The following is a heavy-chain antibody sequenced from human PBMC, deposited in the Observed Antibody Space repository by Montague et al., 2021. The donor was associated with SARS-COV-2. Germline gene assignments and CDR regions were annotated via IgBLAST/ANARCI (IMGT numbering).Heavy chain of an antibody. CDR3: ARDGHRRLSIEGRFDP. D-gene: IGHD6-6*01. J-gene: IGHJ5*02. CDR1: GFTFKSYA. CDR2: ISDDGTNK. Sequence: SLRLSCAASGFTFKSYAMHWVRQTPGKGLEWVASISDDGTNKFYVDSVKGRFTISRDNSENSLYLQMNSLRADDTAVYYCARDGHRRLSIEGRFDPWGQGTLVTVSS. V-gene: IGHV3-30*04.